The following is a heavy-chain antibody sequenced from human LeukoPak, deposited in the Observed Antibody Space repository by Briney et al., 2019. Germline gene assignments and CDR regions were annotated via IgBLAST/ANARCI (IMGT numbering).Heavy chain of an antibody. CDR2: INHSGST. D-gene: IGHD1-26*01. CDR3: ARGSRSGSYSRGAFEI. CDR1: GGSFSGYY. Sequence: PSETLSLTCAVYGGSFSGYYWSWIRQPPGKGLEWIGEINHSGSTNYNPSLKSRVTISVDTSKNQFSLKLSSVTAADTAVYYCARGSRSGSYSRGAFEIWGQGTMVTVSS. J-gene: IGHJ3*02. V-gene: IGHV4-34*01.